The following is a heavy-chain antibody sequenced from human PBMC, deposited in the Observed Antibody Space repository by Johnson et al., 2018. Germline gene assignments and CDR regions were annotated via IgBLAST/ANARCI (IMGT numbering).Heavy chain of an antibody. CDR1: GFTFSIYA. Sequence: EVQLVESGGGLVQPGGSLRLSCAASGFTFSIYAMSWVRQAPGKGLEWVSVISGSGDDTFHADSVKGRFTISRDNSKNTLFLQMISLRTEDTAIYYCVKDRGVLCLTSYAFDIWGQGTMVTVSS. D-gene: IGHD3-16*01. CDR3: VKDRGVLCLTSYAFDI. CDR2: ISGSGDDT. J-gene: IGHJ3*02. V-gene: IGHV3-23*04.